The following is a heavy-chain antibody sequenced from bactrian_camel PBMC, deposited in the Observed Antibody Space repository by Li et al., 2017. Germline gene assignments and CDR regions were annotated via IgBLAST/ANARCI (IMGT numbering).Heavy chain of an antibody. CDR3: AAAFFGLDPTTVRF. CDR1: KFTAIFSC. V-gene: IGHV3S1*01. CDR2: FYVGNGST. J-gene: IGHJ6*01. Sequence: QVQLVESGGGSVQTGGSVRLSRAASKFTAIFSCMAWFRQAPGKEREGVATFYVGNGSTYYTDSVKGRFTTSQDNAKNTVYLQMSSLKPEDTAMYYCAAAFFGLDPTTVRFWGQGTQVTVS. D-gene: IGHD2*01.